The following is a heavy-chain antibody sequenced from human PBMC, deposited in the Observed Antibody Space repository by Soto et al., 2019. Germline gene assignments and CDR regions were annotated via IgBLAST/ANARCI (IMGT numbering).Heavy chain of an antibody. Sequence: SETLSLTCTVSGASVRSDYYYWSWIRQPPGKGLGWIGYIYRTGTTYHNPSLRGRVTISVDRSKNQFSLNLSSVTAADTAMYFCARGGDCITHSCSGPSFDPWGQGTLVTVSS. CDR3: ARGGDCITHSCSGPSFDP. J-gene: IGHJ5*02. D-gene: IGHD2-2*01. V-gene: IGHV4-30-2*01. CDR2: IYRTGTT. CDR1: GASVRSDYYY.